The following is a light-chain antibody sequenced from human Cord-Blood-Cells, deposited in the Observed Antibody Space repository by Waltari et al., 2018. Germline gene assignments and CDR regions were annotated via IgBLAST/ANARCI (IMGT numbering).Light chain of an antibody. CDR3: SSYTSSSTFWV. CDR2: DVS. V-gene: IGLV2-14*01. CDR1: SSDVGGYNY. Sequence: QSALTQPASVSGSPGQSITISCTGTSSDVGGYNYVSWYQQHPGKAPKLMIYDVSKRPSGVSNRVSGSKSGNPASLTSSGLQAEDEADYYCSSYTSSSTFWVFGGGTKLTVL. J-gene: IGLJ3*02.